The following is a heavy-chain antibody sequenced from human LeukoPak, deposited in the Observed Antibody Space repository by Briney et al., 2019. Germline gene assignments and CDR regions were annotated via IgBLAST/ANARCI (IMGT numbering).Heavy chain of an antibody. CDR2: ISYDGSNK. J-gene: IGHJ4*02. V-gene: IGHV3-30*04. D-gene: IGHD1-1*01. Sequence: GGSLRLSCAASGFTFSSYAMHWVRQAPGKGLEWVAVISYDGSNKYYADSVKGRFTISRDNSKSMLYLQMNSLRAEDTAVYYCARDPLGTRPGFDYWGQGTLVTVSS. CDR3: ARDPLGTRPGFDY. CDR1: GFTFSSYA.